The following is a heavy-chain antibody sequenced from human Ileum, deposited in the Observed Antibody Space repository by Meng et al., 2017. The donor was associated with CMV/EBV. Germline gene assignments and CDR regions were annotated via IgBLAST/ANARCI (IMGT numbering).Heavy chain of an antibody. CDR1: GFTFSASA. Sequence: LSCSASGFTFSASAMGWLRQAPGKGLEWVSVINGRGSYTNQADSVRGRFTISRDQSRNTVSLQMNSLRVEDTAIYYCAREAPGFFDYWGQGILVTVSS. CDR2: INGRGSYT. J-gene: IGHJ4*02. V-gene: IGHV3-23*01. CDR3: AREAPGFFDY.